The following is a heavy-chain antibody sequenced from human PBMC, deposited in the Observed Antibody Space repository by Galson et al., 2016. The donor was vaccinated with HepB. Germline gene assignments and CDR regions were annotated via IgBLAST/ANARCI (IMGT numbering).Heavy chain of an antibody. CDR3: ARGVYGDHGWFDY. CDR1: GFTVSSNY. Sequence: SLRLSCAASGFTVSSNYMTWVRQAPGKGLEYVSVIYSGGTTYYADSVKGRFTISRDNSKNTLFLQMNPLRAEDTAVYYCARGVYGDHGWFDYWGQGALVTVSS. V-gene: IGHV3-66*02. J-gene: IGHJ4*02. CDR2: IYSGGTT. D-gene: IGHD4-17*01.